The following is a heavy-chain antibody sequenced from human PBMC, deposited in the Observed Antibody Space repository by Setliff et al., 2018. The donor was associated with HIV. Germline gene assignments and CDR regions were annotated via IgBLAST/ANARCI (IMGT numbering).Heavy chain of an antibody. CDR1: GTSFSGYY. J-gene: IGHJ4*02. CDR2: VDHSGGT. V-gene: IGHV4-34*01. Sequence: PSETLSLTCAVYGTSFSGYYWNWIRQSPGKGLEWIGEVDHSGGTKFNPSLKSRVTISLKTSKNQFSLSLSSVTVADTGLYCCARRAGNYLDYWGQGTLVTVSS. CDR3: ARRAGNYLDY.